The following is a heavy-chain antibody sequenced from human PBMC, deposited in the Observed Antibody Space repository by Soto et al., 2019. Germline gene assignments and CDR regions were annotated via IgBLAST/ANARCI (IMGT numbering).Heavy chain of an antibody. Sequence: QLQLQESGPGLVKPSETLSLTCTVSGGSISSSSYYWGWIRQPPGKGLEWIGSIYYSGSTYYNPSLKSRVTISVDTSKNQFSLKLSSVTAADTAVYYCAATSAFGGVMSNNAFDIWGQGTMVTVSS. CDR1: GGSISSSSYY. D-gene: IGHD3-16*01. V-gene: IGHV4-39*01. J-gene: IGHJ3*02. CDR3: AATSAFGGVMSNNAFDI. CDR2: IYYSGST.